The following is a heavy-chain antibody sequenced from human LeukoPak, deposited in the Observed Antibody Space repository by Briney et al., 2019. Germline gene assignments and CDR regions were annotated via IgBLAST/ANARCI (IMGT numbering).Heavy chain of an antibody. J-gene: IGHJ4*01. V-gene: IGHV3-30*01. CDR3: TYYYDSGSSGPHYFDN. D-gene: IGHD3-10*01. Sequence: GKSLRLSCAASGFTFSNYAMHWVRQAPGKGLEWVSLISSGGTYEYYADSVKGRFTISRDNSKNTLYLQLNSLRAEDTAVYYSTYYYDSGSSGPHYFDNWGQGTLVTVSS. CDR1: GFTFSNYA. CDR2: ISSGGTYE.